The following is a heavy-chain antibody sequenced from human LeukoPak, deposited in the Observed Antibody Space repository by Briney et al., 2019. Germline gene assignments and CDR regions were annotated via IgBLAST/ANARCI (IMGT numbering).Heavy chain of an antibody. V-gene: IGHV3-23*01. Sequence: GGSLRLSCAAPGFTFSNYAMSWVRQAPGKGLEWVSAISGSDGFTYYADSVKGRFTISRDNSKNMLYLQMNSLRAEDTAVYYCAKCLYGEYGEYYFDDWGLGTLVTVSS. CDR2: ISGSDGFT. D-gene: IGHD4-17*01. J-gene: IGHJ4*02. CDR3: AKCLYGEYGEYYFDD. CDR1: GFTFSNYA.